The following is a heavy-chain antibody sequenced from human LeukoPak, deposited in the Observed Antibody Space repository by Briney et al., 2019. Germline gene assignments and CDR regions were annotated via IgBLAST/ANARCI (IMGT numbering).Heavy chain of an antibody. CDR3: THTQTGGDY. D-gene: IGHD2-15*01. CDR2: IRSKANSYAT. V-gene: IGHV3-73*01. CDR1: GFTFSGSA. Sequence: GSLRLSCAASGFTFSGSAMHWVRQASGKGLEWVGRIRSKANSYATAYAASVKGRFTISRDDSKNTAYLQMNSLKTEDTAVYYCTHTQTGGDYWGQGTLVTVSS. J-gene: IGHJ4*02.